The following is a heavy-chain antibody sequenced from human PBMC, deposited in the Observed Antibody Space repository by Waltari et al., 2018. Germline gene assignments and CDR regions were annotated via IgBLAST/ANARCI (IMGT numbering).Heavy chain of an antibody. CDR2: IYYSGST. D-gene: IGHD2-21*01. CDR1: GGSISSHY. V-gene: IGHV4-59*11. CDR3: ARGFCGGDCYSEPFDY. Sequence: QVQLQESGPGLVKPSETLSLTCTVSGGSISSHYWSWIRQPPGKGLEWIGYIYYSGSTHYNPSLKSRGTSSVDTSKNQFSLRLSSVTAADTAVYYCARGFCGGDCYSEPFDYWGQGILVTVSS. J-gene: IGHJ4*02.